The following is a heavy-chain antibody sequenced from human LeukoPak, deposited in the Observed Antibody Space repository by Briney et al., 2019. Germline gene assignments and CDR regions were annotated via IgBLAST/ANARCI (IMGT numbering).Heavy chain of an antibody. D-gene: IGHD3-3*01. CDR3: ARDCQFYDFWSGYCL. V-gene: IGHV3-11*06. Sequence: GGSLRLSCAASGFTFSDYYMSWIRQAPGKGLEWVSSISSSGNYTYYVESLKGRFTISRDNAKNSLYLQMNSLRAEDTAVYYCARDCQFYDFWSGYCLWGQGTLVTVSS. J-gene: IGHJ4*02. CDR1: GFTFSDYY. CDR2: ISSSGNYT.